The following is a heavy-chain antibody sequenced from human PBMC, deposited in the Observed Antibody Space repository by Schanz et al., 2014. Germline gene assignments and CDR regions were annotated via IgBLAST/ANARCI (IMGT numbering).Heavy chain of an antibody. J-gene: IGHJ4*02. D-gene: IGHD4-17*01. V-gene: IGHV4-28*01. Sequence: QVQLQESGPGLVKPSDTLSLTCAVSGYSISRSNWWGWIRQPPGKGLEFIGYIYYSGNTYYNPSLKSRVTMSQDTSKTQFSLKLTSGTAVDTAVYYCAGMATVTYFDFWGQGALVTVSS. CDR1: GYSISRSNW. CDR2: IYYSGNT. CDR3: AGMATVTYFDF.